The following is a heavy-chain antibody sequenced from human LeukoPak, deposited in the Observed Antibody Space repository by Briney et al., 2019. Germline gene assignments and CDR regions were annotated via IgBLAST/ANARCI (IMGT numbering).Heavy chain of an antibody. CDR1: GFTVSSNY. Sequence: GGSLRLSCAASGFTVSSNYMSWVRQAPGKGLEWVSVIYSGGSTYYADSVKGRFTISRDNSKNTLYLQMNSLRAEDTAVYYCARDKSDYYDSSGYYYFDYWGQGTLVTVSS. J-gene: IGHJ4*02. CDR2: IYSGGST. V-gene: IGHV3-53*01. CDR3: ARDKSDYYDSSGYYYFDY. D-gene: IGHD3-22*01.